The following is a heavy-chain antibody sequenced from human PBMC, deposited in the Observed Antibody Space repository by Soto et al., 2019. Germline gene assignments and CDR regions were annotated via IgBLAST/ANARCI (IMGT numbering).Heavy chain of an antibody. CDR2: MFYSGLT. CDR1: GYSVSSSDYY. CDR3: APLSVSLSGPYGIHV. D-gene: IGHD2-15*01. J-gene: IGHJ6*02. Sequence: AETLSLTCSVSGYSVSSSDYYWAWIRQPPGKGLEWIGSMFYSGLTYYNPSLKSRVTLSVDTSKNQFSVRLNSVTAADTAVYYCAPLSVSLSGPYGIHVWGQGTTVTVSS. V-gene: IGHV4-39*01.